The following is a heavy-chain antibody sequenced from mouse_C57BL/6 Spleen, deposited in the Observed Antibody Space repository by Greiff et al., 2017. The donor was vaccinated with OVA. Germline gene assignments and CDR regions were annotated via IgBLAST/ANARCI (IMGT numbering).Heavy chain of an antibody. CDR1: GFSLTSYG. J-gene: IGHJ4*01. Sequence: QVQLKESGPGLVQPSQSLSITCTVSGFSLTSYGVHWVRQSPGKGLEWLGVIWSGGSTDYNAAFISRLSISKDNSKSQVFFKMNSLQADDTAIYYCARNNWEGEGYAMDYWGQGTSVTVSS. V-gene: IGHV2-2*01. D-gene: IGHD4-1*02. CDR2: IWSGGST. CDR3: ARNNWEGEGYAMDY.